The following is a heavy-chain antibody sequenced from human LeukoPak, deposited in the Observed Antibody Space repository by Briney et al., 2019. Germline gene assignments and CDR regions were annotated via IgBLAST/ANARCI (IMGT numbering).Heavy chain of an antibody. D-gene: IGHD1-26*01. CDR2: INPSGTTT. V-gene: IGHV1-46*01. J-gene: IGHJ5*02. CDR3: ARDHSRTEGGTSFWWFDP. CDR1: GYVYTSHW. Sequence: ASVKVSCKASGYVYTSHWMHWVRQAPGQGLEWMGVINPSGTTTVYAQKFQGRVTMTRDTSTSTDYLELRSLRSEDTATYYCARDHSRTEGGTSFWWFDPWGQGTLVTVSS.